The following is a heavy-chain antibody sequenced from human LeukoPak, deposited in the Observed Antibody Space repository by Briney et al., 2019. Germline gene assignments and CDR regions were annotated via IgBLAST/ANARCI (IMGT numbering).Heavy chain of an antibody. J-gene: IGHJ4*02. CDR1: GFTFSNYA. CDR2: ISESGDTT. D-gene: IGHD1-26*01. V-gene: IGHV3-23*01. Sequence: GGSLRLSCAASGFTFSNYAMNWVRQAPGKGLEWVSSISESGDTTHYADSVKGRFTISRDNAQNTLYLQMNTLRAEDTALYYCAKQWVDCWGQGALVTVSS. CDR3: AKQWVDC.